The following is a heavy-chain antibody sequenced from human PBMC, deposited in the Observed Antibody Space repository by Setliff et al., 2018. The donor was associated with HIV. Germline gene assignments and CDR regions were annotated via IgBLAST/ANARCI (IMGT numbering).Heavy chain of an antibody. Sequence: PGGSLRLSCAASGFTFSHYSMIWVRQGPGKGLEWLCYISSSGTTTYYGDSVKGRFTISRDNAKNSVHLQMNSLRVEDTAVYFCAAQGVLWGQGTQVTVSS. V-gene: IGHV3-48*04. CDR1: GFTFSHYS. CDR3: AAQGVL. J-gene: IGHJ4*02. CDR2: ISSSGTTT.